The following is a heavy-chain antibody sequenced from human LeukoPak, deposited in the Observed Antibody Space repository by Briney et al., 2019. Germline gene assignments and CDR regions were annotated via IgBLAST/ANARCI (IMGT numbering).Heavy chain of an antibody. J-gene: IGHJ4*02. Sequence: GGSLRLSCAVSGFTISSYAMSWVRQAPGKGLELVSAMSGSTGDTYYADSVRGRITISRDNSKNILYLEMNGLRAEDTAVYYCAKDGEGLLEWSPPLGYWGQGTLVTVSS. CDR2: MSGSTGDT. CDR1: GFTISSYA. D-gene: IGHD3-3*01. CDR3: AKDGEGLLEWSPPLGY. V-gene: IGHV3-23*01.